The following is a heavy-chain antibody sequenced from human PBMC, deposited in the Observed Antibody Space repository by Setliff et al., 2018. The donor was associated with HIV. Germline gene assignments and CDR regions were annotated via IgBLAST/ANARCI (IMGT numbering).Heavy chain of an antibody. V-gene: IGHV4-34*01. CDR1: RGSFSHYY. J-gene: IGHJ2*01. CDR3: ARVRFNFDNVRCFDL. D-gene: IGHD1-20*01. Sequence: SETLSLTCAVYRGSFSHYYWTWIRQSPGKGLEWIAEINQERTTFYNPSLESRVTMSLDTSRNEVSLRLSSVTAADTATYFCARVRFNFDNVRCFDLWGPGTLVTVSS. CDR2: INQERTT.